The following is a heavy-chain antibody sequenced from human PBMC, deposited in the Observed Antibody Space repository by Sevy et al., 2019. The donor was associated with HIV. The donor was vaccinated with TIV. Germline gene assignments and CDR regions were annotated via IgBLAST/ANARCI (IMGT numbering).Heavy chain of an antibody. V-gene: IGHV1-69*13. CDR3: ARARTSRDIVVVPAAIWDLGYYYYYMDV. CDR2: IIPIFGTA. Sequence: ASVKVSCKASGGTFSSYAISWVRQAPGQGLEWMGGIIPIFGTANYAQKFQGRVTITADESTSTAYMGLSSLRSEDTAVYYCARARTSRDIVVVPAAIWDLGYYYYYMDVWGKGTTVTVSS. D-gene: IGHD2-2*02. CDR1: GGTFSSYA. J-gene: IGHJ6*03.